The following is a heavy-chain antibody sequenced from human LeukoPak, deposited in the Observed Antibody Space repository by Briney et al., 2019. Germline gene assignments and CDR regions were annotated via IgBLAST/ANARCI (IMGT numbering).Heavy chain of an antibody. V-gene: IGHV4-38-2*01. CDR1: GYSISSGYY. J-gene: IGHJ6*02. CDR3: ARGVAAAGTFYYGMDV. D-gene: IGHD6-13*01. Sequence: PSETLSLTCAVSGYSISSGYYWGWIRQPPGKGLEWIGSIYHSGSTYYNPSLKSRVTISVDTSKNQFSLKLSSVTAADTAVYYCARGVAAAGTFYYGMDVWGQGTTVTVSS. CDR2: IYHSGST.